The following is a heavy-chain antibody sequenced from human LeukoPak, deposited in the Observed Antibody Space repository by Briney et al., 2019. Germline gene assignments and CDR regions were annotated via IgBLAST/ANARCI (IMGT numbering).Heavy chain of an antibody. CDR2: ISSSSSYI. Sequence: TGGSLRLSCAASGFTFSSYSMNWVRQAPGKGLEWVSSISSSSSYIYYADSVKGRFTISRDNAKNSLYLQMNSLRAEDTAVYYCARNAAGLPDYWGQGTLVTVSS. CDR3: ARNAAGLPDY. D-gene: IGHD6-13*01. V-gene: IGHV3-21*01. CDR1: GFTFSSYS. J-gene: IGHJ4*02.